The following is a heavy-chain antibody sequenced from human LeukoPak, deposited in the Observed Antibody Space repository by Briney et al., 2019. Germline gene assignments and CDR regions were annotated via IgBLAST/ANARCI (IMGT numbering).Heavy chain of an antibody. V-gene: IGHV4-34*01. J-gene: IGHJ6*03. CDR3: ARVRSSSWRYYYYYMDV. CDR1: GGSFSGYY. Sequence: SETLSLTCAVYGGSFSGYYWSWIRQPPGKGLEWIGEINHSGSTNYNPSLKSRVTISVDTSKNQFSLKLSSVTAADTAVYYCARVRSSSWRYYYYYMDVWGKGTTVTVSS. D-gene: IGHD6-13*01. CDR2: INHSGST.